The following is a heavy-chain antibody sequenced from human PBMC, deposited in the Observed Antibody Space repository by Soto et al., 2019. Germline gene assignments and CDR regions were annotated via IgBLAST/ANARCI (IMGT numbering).Heavy chain of an antibody. CDR3: AKDVGSSGWYDGFDS. J-gene: IGHJ4*02. Sequence: EVQLVESGGGLVQPGRSLRLSCAASGFSFGDYAMQWVRQVPGKGVEWVSSISWNGESIGYADSVKGRFTISRDNGKKSVYLQMNSLRGEDTALYYCAKDVGSSGWYDGFDSWGQGTLVTVS. CDR1: GFSFGDYA. V-gene: IGHV3-9*01. CDR2: ISWNGESI. D-gene: IGHD6-19*01.